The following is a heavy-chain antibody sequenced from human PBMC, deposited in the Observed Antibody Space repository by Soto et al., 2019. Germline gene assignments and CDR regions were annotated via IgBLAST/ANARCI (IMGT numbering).Heavy chain of an antibody. CDR2: ISSSSSYI. CDR3: AREVSKYSGYDFDY. Sequence: EVQLVESGGGLVKPGGSLRLSCAASGFTFSSYSMNWVRQAPGQGLEWVSSISSSSSYIYYADSVKGRFTISRDNAKNSLYLQMNSLRAEDTAVYYGAREVSKYSGYDFDYWGQGTLVTVSS. CDR1: GFTFSSYS. D-gene: IGHD5-12*01. V-gene: IGHV3-21*01. J-gene: IGHJ4*02.